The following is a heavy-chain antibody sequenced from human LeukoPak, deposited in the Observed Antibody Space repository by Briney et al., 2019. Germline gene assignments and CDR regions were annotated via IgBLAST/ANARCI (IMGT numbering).Heavy chain of an antibody. CDR3: ARGWVTGY. CDR1: GGSFSGHY. Sequence: SETLSLTCAVYGGSFSGHYWSWIRQPPGKGLEWIGEINHSGSTNYNPSLKSRVTISVDTSKNQFALKLRSVTAEDTAVYYCARGWVTGYWGQGTLVTVSS. D-gene: IGHD4-23*01. J-gene: IGHJ4*02. CDR2: INHSGST. V-gene: IGHV4-34*01.